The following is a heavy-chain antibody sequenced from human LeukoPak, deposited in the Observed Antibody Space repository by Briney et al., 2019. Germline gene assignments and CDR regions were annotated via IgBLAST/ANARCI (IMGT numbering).Heavy chain of an antibody. J-gene: IGHJ5*02. Sequence: SETLSLTCSVSGGSISADYWIWIRQPAGKGLEYIGRYYPNGNTNYNPSLQSRVTISEDTSRNQFSLKLSSVTAADTAVYYCARDIGVTDSNDYYVFDPWGQGTLVSVSS. CDR3: ARDIGVTDSNDYYVFDP. CDR1: GGSISADY. CDR2: YYPNGNT. V-gene: IGHV4-4*07. D-gene: IGHD3-22*01.